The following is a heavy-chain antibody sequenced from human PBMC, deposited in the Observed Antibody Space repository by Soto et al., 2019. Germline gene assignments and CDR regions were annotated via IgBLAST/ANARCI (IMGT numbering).Heavy chain of an antibody. V-gene: IGHV3-23*01. Sequence: GGSLRLSCAASGFTFSSYAMSWVRQAPGKGLEWVSAIGGSGGSTYYADSVKGRFTISRDNSKNTLFLQMNSLRAEDTAVYYCAKDPYYYDTSEMDVWGQGTTVT. J-gene: IGHJ6*02. D-gene: IGHD3-22*01. CDR1: GFTFSSYA. CDR2: IGGSGGST. CDR3: AKDPYYYDTSEMDV.